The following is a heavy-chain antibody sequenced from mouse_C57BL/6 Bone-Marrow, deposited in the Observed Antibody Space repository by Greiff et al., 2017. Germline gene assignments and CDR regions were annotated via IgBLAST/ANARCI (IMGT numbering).Heavy chain of an antibody. V-gene: IGHV1-26*01. CDR1: GYTFTDYY. J-gene: IGHJ4*01. CDR3: ARWGTVVAKDYAMDY. D-gene: IGHD1-1*01. CDR2: INPNNGGT. Sequence: EVQLQQSGPELVKPGASVKISCKASGYTFTDYYMNWVKQSHGKSLEWLGDINPNNGGTSYNQKFKGKATLTVDTSSSTAYMELRSLTSEDSAVYYCARWGTVVAKDYAMDYWGQGTSVTVSS.